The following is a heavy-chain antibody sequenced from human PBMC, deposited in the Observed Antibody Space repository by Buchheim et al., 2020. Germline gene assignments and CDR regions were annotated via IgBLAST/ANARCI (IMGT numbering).Heavy chain of an antibody. D-gene: IGHD6-19*01. V-gene: IGHV3-48*02. Sequence: EVQLVESGGGLVQPGGSLRLSCAASGFTFSSYSMNWVRQAPGKGLEWVSYISSSSSTIYYADSVKGRFTISRANAKNSLYLQRNSLRDEDTAVYYCARDKGIAVAEEYYYYYYGMDVWGQGTT. CDR1: GFTFSSYS. CDR2: ISSSSSTI. J-gene: IGHJ6*02. CDR3: ARDKGIAVAEEYYYYYYGMDV.